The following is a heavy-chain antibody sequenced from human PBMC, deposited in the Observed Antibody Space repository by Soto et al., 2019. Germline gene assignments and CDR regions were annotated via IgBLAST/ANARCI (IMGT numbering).Heavy chain of an antibody. CDR1: GFTFDDYA. D-gene: IGHD3-10*01. CDR3: AAGSEFDY. J-gene: IGHJ4*02. V-gene: IGHV3-43D*03. CDR2: ISWDGGST. Sequence: GGSLRLSCAASGFTFDDYAMHWVRQAPGKGLEWVSLISWDGGSTYYADSVKGRFTISRDNSKNSLYLQMNRLRAEDTALYYFAAGSEFDYWGQGTLVTVSS.